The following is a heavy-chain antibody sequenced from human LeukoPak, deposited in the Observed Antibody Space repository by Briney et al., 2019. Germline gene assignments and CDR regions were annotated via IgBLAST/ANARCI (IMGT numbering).Heavy chain of an antibody. CDR1: GYTFTSYA. J-gene: IGHJ4*02. CDR2: INAGNGNT. V-gene: IGHV1-3*03. Sequence: ASVKVSCKASGYTFTSYAMHWVRQAPGQRLEWMGWINAGNGNTKYSQEFQGRVTITMDTSASTAYMELSSLRSEDMAIYYCARARQYSGTWGFDYWGQGTLVTVSS. D-gene: IGHD6-13*01. CDR3: ARARQYSGTWGFDY.